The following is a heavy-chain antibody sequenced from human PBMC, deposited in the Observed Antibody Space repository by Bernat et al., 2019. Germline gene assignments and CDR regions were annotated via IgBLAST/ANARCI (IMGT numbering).Heavy chain of an antibody. J-gene: IGHJ2*01. V-gene: IGHV4-59*08. CDR1: GGSISSYY. Sequence: QVQLQESGPGLVKPSETLSLTYTVSGGSISSYYWSWIRQPPGKGLEWIGYIFYSGSTYYNPSLNSRVTISVDTSKNQFSLKLNSVTAADTATYYCARRGGSGWSNWYFDLWGRDTLVTVSS. CDR3: ARRGGSGWSNWYFDL. CDR2: IFYSGST. D-gene: IGHD6-19*01.